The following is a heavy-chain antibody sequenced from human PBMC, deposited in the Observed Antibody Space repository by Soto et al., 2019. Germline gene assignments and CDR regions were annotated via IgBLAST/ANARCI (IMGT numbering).Heavy chain of an antibody. CDR1: GFTFSSYA. Sequence: GGSLRLSCAASGFTFSSYAMSWARQAPGKGLEWVSAISGSGGSTYYADSVKGRFTISRDNSKNTLYLQMNSLRAEDTAVYYCASPLRPEVSNASDYDFWSGYYGDFDYWGQGTLVTVSS. V-gene: IGHV3-23*01. CDR3: ASPLRPEVSNASDYDFWSGYYGDFDY. CDR2: ISGSGGST. D-gene: IGHD3-3*01. J-gene: IGHJ4*02.